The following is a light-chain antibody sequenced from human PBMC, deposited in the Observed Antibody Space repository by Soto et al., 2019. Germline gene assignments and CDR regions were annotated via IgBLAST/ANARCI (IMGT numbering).Light chain of an antibody. J-gene: IGLJ2*01. V-gene: IGLV1-40*01. CDR2: GDG. CDR1: SSNIGAIYD. Sequence: QAVVTQPPSVSGAPGQRVTISCTGSSSNIGAIYDVHWYQQLPGTAPKLLISGDGNRPSGVPDRFSGSKSGTSASLAFTGLQAEDEADYYCQSYDSRLSGSKVVFGGGTKVTVL. CDR3: QSYDSRLSGSKVV.